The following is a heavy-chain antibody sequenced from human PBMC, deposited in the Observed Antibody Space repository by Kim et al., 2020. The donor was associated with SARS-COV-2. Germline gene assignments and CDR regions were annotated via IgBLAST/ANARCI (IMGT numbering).Heavy chain of an antibody. CDR2: IFYSGST. V-gene: IGHV4-39*01. CDR1: GGSISSSPYY. CDR3: ARTNTAMVSEYFQH. Sequence: SETLSLTCSVSGGSISSSPYYWGWIRQTPGKGLEWIGSIFYSGSTYYKPSLKSRITISVDTSKNQFSLKVRSVTAADTAVYYCARTNTAMVSEYFQHWGQGTLVTVSS. J-gene: IGHJ1*01. D-gene: IGHD5-18*01.